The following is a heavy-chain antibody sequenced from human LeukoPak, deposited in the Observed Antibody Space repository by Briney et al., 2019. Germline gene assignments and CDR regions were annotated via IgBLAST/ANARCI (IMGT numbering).Heavy chain of an antibody. Sequence: SETLSLTCTVSGGSISSSSYYWGWIRQPPGKGLEWIGSIYYSGSTYYNPSLKSRVTISVDTSKNQFSLKLSSVTAADTAVYYCARRGSIIFRSYYYYYMDVWGKGTTVTVSS. CDR2: IYYSGST. V-gene: IGHV4-39*07. CDR3: ARRGSIIFRSYYYYYMDV. D-gene: IGHD3-10*01. J-gene: IGHJ6*03. CDR1: GGSISSSSYY.